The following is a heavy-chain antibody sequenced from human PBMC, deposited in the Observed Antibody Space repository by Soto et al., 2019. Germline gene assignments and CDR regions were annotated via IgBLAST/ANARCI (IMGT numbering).Heavy chain of an antibody. Sequence: EVQLVESGGGLVQPGGSLRLSCAASGFTFSSHWMSWVRQAPGKGLEWVANIKEDGSEKYYVDSVKGRFTISRDNAKNSLYLQMNSLRAEDTAMYYCARAQYWGQGTLVTVSS. V-gene: IGHV3-7*01. CDR2: IKEDGSEK. CDR3: ARAQY. J-gene: IGHJ4*02. CDR1: GFTFSSHW.